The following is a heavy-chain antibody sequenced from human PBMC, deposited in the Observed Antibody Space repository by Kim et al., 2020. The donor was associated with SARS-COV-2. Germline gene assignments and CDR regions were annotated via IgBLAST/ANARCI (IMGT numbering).Heavy chain of an antibody. J-gene: IGHJ4*02. D-gene: IGHD6-19*01. Sequence: YPHAALQSRVTMSVDTSKNQFSLKLSSVTAADTAIYYCARRYSSGWFYDYWGQGTLVSVSS. CDR3: ARRYSSGWFYDY. V-gene: IGHV4-39*01.